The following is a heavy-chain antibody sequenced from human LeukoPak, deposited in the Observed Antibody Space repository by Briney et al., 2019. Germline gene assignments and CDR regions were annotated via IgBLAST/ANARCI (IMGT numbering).Heavy chain of an antibody. Sequence: GGSLRLSCAASGFTFSNAWMSWVRQAPGKGLEWVGRIKSKTDGGTTDYAAPVKGRFTISRDDSKNTLYLQMNSLKTEDKAVYYCTTDTQIAVAGTGSDYWGQGTLVTVSS. CDR3: TTDTQIAVAGTGSDY. D-gene: IGHD6-19*01. CDR1: GFTFSNAW. CDR2: IKSKTDGGTT. J-gene: IGHJ4*02. V-gene: IGHV3-15*01.